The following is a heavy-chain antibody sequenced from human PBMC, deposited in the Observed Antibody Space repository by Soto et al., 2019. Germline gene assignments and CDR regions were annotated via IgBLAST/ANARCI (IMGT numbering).Heavy chain of an antibody. D-gene: IGHD6-19*01. V-gene: IGHV4-34*01. Sequence: PXETLSLTCAVYGGSFSGYYWSWIRQPPGKGLEWIGEINHSGSTNYNPSLKSRVTISVDTSKNQFSLKLSSVTAADTAVYYCARGLKYSSGCVDYWGQGTLVTVSS. CDR3: ARGLKYSSGCVDY. J-gene: IGHJ4*02. CDR2: INHSGST. CDR1: GGSFSGYY.